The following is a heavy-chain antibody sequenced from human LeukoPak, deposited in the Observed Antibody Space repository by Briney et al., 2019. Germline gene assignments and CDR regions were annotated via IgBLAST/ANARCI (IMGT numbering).Heavy chain of an antibody. V-gene: IGHV5-51*01. D-gene: IGHD1-1*01. Sequence: PGGALEISCKGSGYIFTSYWIGWVRQVPGKGVEWMGIIYPGDSDTRYSPSLQGQVTISADQSISPAYLQWSSLKASDTAMYYCARHGYNWNDGAFDIWGQGTMVTVSS. CDR1: GYIFTSYW. CDR3: ARHGYNWNDGAFDI. J-gene: IGHJ3*02. CDR2: IYPGDSDT.